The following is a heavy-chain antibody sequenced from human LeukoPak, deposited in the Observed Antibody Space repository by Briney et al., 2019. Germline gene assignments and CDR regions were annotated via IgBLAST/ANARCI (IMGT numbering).Heavy chain of an antibody. J-gene: IGHJ4*02. V-gene: IGHV1-18*01. D-gene: IGHD3-22*01. CDR1: GYSFTSYG. Sequence: ASVKVSCKASGYSFTSYGITWVRQAPGQGLEWMGWISAYNGNTHYAQKLQGRVTMTTDTSTSTVYMELRSLRSDDTAVYYCARGSPPRRNYDSRGYYSYYFDYWGQGTLVTVSS. CDR2: ISAYNGNT. CDR3: ARGSPPRRNYDSRGYYSYYFDY.